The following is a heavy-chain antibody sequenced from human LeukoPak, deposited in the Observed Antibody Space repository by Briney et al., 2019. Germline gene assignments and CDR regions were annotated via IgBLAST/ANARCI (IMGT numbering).Heavy chain of an antibody. CDR1: GYTFTGYY. V-gene: IGHV1-69*06. CDR2: IIPIFGTE. J-gene: IGHJ4*02. CDR3: ASPGRIVVVTATSFRY. D-gene: IGHD2-21*02. Sequence: ASVKVSCKASGYTFTGYYMHWVRQAPGQGLEWMGGIIPIFGTENYAQKFQGRVTITADKSTSTAYMELSSLRSEDTAVYYCASPGRIVVVTATSFRYWGQGSLVTVSS.